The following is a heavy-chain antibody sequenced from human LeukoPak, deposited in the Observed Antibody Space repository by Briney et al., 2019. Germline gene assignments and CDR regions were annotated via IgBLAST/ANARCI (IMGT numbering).Heavy chain of an antibody. CDR1: GGSISRSSYY. V-gene: IGHV4-39*01. Sequence: SETLSLTCSVSGGSISRSSYYWGWPRQPPGKGLEWIGSIYYSGSTYYNPSLKSRVTIAVDTSRQQFSLKLGSVTAADTAVYYCARHGSIATGAFTYWGQGTLVTVSS. CDR3: ARHGSIATGAFTY. D-gene: IGHD6-13*01. J-gene: IGHJ4*02. CDR2: IYYSGST.